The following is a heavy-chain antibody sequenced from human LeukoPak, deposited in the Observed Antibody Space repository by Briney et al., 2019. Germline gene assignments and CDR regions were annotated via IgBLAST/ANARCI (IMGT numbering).Heavy chain of an antibody. CDR3: AKGAPLLWFGESQFDY. Sequence: GGSLRLSCAASGFTFSSYGMHWVRQAPGKGLEWVAVISYDGSNKYYADSVKGRFTISRDNSKNTLYLQMNSLRAEDTAVYYCAKGAPLLWFGESQFDYWGQGTLVTVSS. CDR1: GFTFSSYG. CDR2: ISYDGSNK. J-gene: IGHJ4*02. V-gene: IGHV3-30*18. D-gene: IGHD3-10*01.